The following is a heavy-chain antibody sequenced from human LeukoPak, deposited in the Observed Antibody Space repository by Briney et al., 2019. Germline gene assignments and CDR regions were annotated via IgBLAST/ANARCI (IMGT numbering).Heavy chain of an antibody. CDR1: GGSISSSSFY. J-gene: IGHJ5*02. CDR2: IYYSGST. V-gene: IGHV4-39*01. D-gene: IGHD1-1*01. CDR3: ARNCSTTGTTLIKYNWCDP. Sequence: PSETLSLTCTVSGGSISSSSFYWGWIRQPPGKGLEWIGSIYYSGSTHYNPSLKSRVTISVDTSKNQFSLKLSSVTAADTAVYYCARNCSTTGTTLIKYNWCDPWGQGTLVTVSS.